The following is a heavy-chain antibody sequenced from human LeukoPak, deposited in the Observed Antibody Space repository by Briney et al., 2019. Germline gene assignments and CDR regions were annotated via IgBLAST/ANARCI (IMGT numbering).Heavy chain of an antibody. CDR3: ARDPYSSGSRDY. CDR2: VYYSGST. D-gene: IGHD6-19*01. Sequence: SETLSLTCTVSGGSISSSSYYWGWIRQPPGKGLEWIGSVYYSGSTYYNPSLKSRVTISVETSKNQFSLELSSVTAADTAVYYCARDPYSSGSRDYWGQGTLVTVSS. J-gene: IGHJ4*02. V-gene: IGHV4-39*02. CDR1: GGSISSSSYY.